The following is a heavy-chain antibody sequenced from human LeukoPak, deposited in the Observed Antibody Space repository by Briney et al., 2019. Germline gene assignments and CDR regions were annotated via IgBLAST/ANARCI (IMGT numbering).Heavy chain of an antibody. CDR2: TFLTGMS. J-gene: IGHJ3*01. Sequence: SETLSLTCTVSGGSISSYYWSWIRQPPGKGLEWLGNTFLTGMSKPSPSLKSRVTLSIDTSKNQISLRLTSVTAADTAVYYCARRRQITSYSPYAFDLWGQGTMVAVSS. CDR1: GGSISSYY. CDR3: ARRRQITSYSPYAFDL. V-gene: IGHV4-59*08. D-gene: IGHD2-15*01.